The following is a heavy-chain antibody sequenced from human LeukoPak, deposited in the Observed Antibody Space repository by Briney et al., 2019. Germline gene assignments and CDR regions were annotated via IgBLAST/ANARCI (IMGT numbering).Heavy chain of an antibody. CDR3: AAEIYGGNTDCCTFDF. J-gene: IGHJ3*01. CDR1: GFTYSNSA. CDR2: IGVAGGNT. V-gene: IGHV1-58*02. Sequence: ASVKVSCKASGFTYSNSAIQWVRQARGQRLEWIGWIGVAGGNTNYAQTLQGRITITRDMSTSTAYMELTSLRSDDTAVYYCAAEIYGGNTDCCTFDFWGPGTPVTVSS. D-gene: IGHD4-23*01.